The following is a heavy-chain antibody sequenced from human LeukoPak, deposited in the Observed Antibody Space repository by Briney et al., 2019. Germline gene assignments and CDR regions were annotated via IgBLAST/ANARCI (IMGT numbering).Heavy chain of an antibody. D-gene: IGHD3-10*01. J-gene: IGHJ4*02. CDR2: IYHSGST. Sequence: PSGTLSLTCAVSGGSISSSNWWRWVRQPPGKGLEWIGEIYHSGSTNYNPSLKSRVTISVGKSKNQFSLKLSSVTAADTAVYYCARDLPGDPHAGFDCWGQGTLVTVSS. CDR1: GGSISSSNW. V-gene: IGHV4-4*02. CDR3: ARDLPGDPHAGFDC.